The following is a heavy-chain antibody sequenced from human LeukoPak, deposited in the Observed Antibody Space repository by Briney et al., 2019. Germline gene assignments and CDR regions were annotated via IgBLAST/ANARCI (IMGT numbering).Heavy chain of an antibody. CDR3: ARQNYDILTGYYSFDY. CDR1: GYSFTSYW. V-gene: IGHV5-51*01. D-gene: IGHD3-9*01. CDR2: IYPGDSDT. J-gene: IGHJ4*02. Sequence: GECRKISCKGSGYSFTSYWIGWVRQMPGKGLEWMGIIYPGDSDTRYSPSFQGQVTISADKSINTAYLQWSSLKASDTAMYYCARQNYDILTGYYSFDYWGQGTLVTVSS.